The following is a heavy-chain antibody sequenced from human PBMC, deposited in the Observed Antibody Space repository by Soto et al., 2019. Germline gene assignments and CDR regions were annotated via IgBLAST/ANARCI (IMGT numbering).Heavy chain of an antibody. CDR2: ISGSGGST. Sequence: SLRPSCASSGFTFSSYAMSWVRQAPGKGLEWVSAISGSGGSTYYADSVKGRFTISRDNSKNTLYLQMNSLRAEDTAVYYCAKDRSIAVAGTLTPYWGQGTLVTVSS. D-gene: IGHD6-19*01. V-gene: IGHV3-23*01. CDR3: AKDRSIAVAGTLTPY. J-gene: IGHJ4*02. CDR1: GFTFSSYA.